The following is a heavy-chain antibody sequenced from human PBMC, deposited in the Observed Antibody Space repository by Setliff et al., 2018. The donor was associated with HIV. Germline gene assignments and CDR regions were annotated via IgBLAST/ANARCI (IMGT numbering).Heavy chain of an antibody. D-gene: IGHD1-26*01. CDR3: ARGSSTVYNYYMDV. V-gene: IGHV4-31*11. Sequence: PSETLSLTCAVSGCSISSDAYYWSWIRQGPGKGLEWIGYIYYSGRTYYNPSLKSRITISVDSSKNQFSLKLSSVTAADTAVYYCARGSSTVYNYYMDVWGKGTTVTVSS. CDR1: GCSISSDAYY. CDR2: IYYSGRT. J-gene: IGHJ6*03.